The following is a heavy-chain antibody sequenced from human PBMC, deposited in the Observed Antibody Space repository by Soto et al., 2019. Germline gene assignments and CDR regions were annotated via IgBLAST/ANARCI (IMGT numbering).Heavy chain of an antibody. Sequence: SETLSLTCTVSGGSISSGDYYWSWIRQPPGKGLEWIGYIYYSGSTYYNPSLKSRVTISVDTSKNQFSLKLSSVTAADTAVYYCARVGSSWSLKNWFDPWGQGTLV. CDR2: IYYSGST. CDR1: GGSISSGDYY. D-gene: IGHD6-13*01. J-gene: IGHJ5*02. V-gene: IGHV4-30-4*01. CDR3: ARVGSSWSLKNWFDP.